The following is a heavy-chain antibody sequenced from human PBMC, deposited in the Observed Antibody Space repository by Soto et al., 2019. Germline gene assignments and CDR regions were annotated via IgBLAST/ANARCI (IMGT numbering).Heavy chain of an antibody. CDR2: ISSTTNYI. V-gene: IGHV3-21*02. J-gene: IGHJ4*02. CDR1: GFSFSSYS. Sequence: EVQLVDSGGGLVKAGGSLRLSCEASGFSFSSYSMNWVRQAPGKGLEWVSSISSTTNYIYYGDSMKGRFTISRDNAKNSLYLEMNSLRAEDTAVYYCARESEDLTSNFDYWGQGTLVTVSS. CDR3: ARESEDLTSNFDY.